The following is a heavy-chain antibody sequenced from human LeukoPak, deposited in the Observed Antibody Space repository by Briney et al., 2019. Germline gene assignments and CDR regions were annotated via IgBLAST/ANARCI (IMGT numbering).Heavy chain of an antibody. V-gene: IGHV4-31*03. CDR2: IYYSGST. Sequence: SETLSLTCTVSGGPISTGGYYWSWIRQHPGKGLEWIGNIYYSGSTYYSPSLKSRVTMSVDTSKNQFSLTLISVTAADTAVYFCARAAPNYYDSSGSPRNPYFDYWGQGTLVTVSS. CDR1: GGPISTGGYY. CDR3: ARAAPNYYDSSGSPRNPYFDY. D-gene: IGHD3-22*01. J-gene: IGHJ4*02.